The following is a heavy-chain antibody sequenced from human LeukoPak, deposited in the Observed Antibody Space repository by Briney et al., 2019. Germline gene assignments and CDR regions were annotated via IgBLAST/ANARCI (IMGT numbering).Heavy chain of an antibody. CDR3: ARDDDSSGYFDY. D-gene: IGHD3-22*01. CDR2: IYYSGST. Sequence: PSETLSLTCTVSVWSLTGLPRTSSAQPPGKGPEWIGYIYYSGSTNYNPSLKSRVTISVDTSKNQFSLKRSSVTTAKTACYFRARDDDSSGYFDYWGQGTLVTVSS. V-gene: IGHV4-59*01. CDR1: VWSLTGLP. J-gene: IGHJ4*02.